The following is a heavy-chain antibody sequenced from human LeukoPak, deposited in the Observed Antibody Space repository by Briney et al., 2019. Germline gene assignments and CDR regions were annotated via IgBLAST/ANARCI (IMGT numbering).Heavy chain of an antibody. D-gene: IGHD1-26*01. Sequence: GGSLRLSCVASGFTFGSYGMNWVRQAPGKGLEWVSYISSGRPTINYADSVKGRFTISRDNARNSLYLQMNSLRAEDTAVYYCARGGASRPDFWGQGTMVTVSS. CDR3: ARGGASRPDF. CDR1: GFTFGSYG. V-gene: IGHV3-48*01. J-gene: IGHJ3*01. CDR2: ISSGRPTI.